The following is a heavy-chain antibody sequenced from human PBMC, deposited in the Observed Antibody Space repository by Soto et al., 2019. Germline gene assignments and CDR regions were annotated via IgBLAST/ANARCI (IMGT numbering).Heavy chain of an antibody. Sequence: SETLSLTCTVSGDSLSSGGHYWSWIRQHPGKGLEWIGHIYDSVNAYYSPSLRSRVTISADMSKNQFSLNLRSVTAADTAVYYCARVDHRGYFAILTDYWGQGTLVTVSS. CDR2: IYDSVNA. J-gene: IGHJ4*02. CDR1: GDSLSSGGHY. CDR3: ARVDHRGYFAILTDY. V-gene: IGHV4-31*03. D-gene: IGHD3-9*01.